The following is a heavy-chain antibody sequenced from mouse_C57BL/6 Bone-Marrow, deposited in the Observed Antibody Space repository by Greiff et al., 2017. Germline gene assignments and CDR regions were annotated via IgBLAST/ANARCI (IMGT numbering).Heavy chain of an antibody. CDR2: IDPSDSYT. J-gene: IGHJ3*01. Sequence: VQLQQPGAELVKPGASVKLSCKASGYTFTSYWMQWVKQRPGQGLEWIGEIDPSDSYTNYNQKFKGKATVTVDTSSSTAYMQLSSLTSEDSAVYYCARYLGHYWGQGTLVTVSA. CDR3: ARYLGHY. D-gene: IGHD4-1*01. V-gene: IGHV1-50*01. CDR1: GYTFTSYW.